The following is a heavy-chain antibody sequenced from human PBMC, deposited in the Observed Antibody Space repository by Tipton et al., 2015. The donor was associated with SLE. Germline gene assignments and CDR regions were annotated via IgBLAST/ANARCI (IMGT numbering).Heavy chain of an antibody. CDR1: GFRLSHYW. Sequence: SLRLSCEASGFRLSHYWMSWVRQAPGKGLEWVANIKQDGSEKNYVDSVKGRFTISKDNVKNSLYLQLSSLRVEDTAVYYCARDVVGATEGLDYWGQGTLVTVSS. CDR3: ARDVVGATEGLDY. D-gene: IGHD1-26*01. J-gene: IGHJ4*02. V-gene: IGHV3-7*01. CDR2: IKQDGSEK.